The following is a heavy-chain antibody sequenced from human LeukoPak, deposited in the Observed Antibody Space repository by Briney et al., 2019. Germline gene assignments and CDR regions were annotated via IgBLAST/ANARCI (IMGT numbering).Heavy chain of an antibody. CDR1: GVTFDDYA. V-gene: IGHV3-9*01. J-gene: IGHJ5*02. CDR2: ISWNSGSI. Sequence: GGSLRLSCAASGVTFDDYAMHWVRQAPGKGLEWVSGISWNSGSIDYADSVKGRFTISRDYAKNSLYLQMNSLRAEGTALYYCAKDIVGATLGWFHPWGQGTLVTVSS. D-gene: IGHD1-26*01. CDR3: AKDIVGATLGWFHP.